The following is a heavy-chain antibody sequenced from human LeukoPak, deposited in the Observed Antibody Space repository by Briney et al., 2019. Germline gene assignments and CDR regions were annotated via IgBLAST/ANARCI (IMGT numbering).Heavy chain of an antibody. V-gene: IGHV3-23*01. D-gene: IGHD5-12*01. CDR1: GFTFSSYA. J-gene: IGHJ4*02. CDR2: ISGSGGST. CDR3: AKDSRGYSGYDLVV. Sequence: EGSLRLSCAASGFTFSSYAMSWVRQAPGKGLEWVSAISGSGGSTYYADSVKGRFTISRDNSKNTLYLQMNSLRAEDTAVYYCAKDSRGYSGYDLVVWGQGTLVTVSS.